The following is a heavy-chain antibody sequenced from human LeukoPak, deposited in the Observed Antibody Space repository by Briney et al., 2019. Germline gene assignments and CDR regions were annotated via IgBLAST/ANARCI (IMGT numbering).Heavy chain of an antibody. CDR1: GFIFGHYS. CDR3: TRGHYYGDSPVAY. D-gene: IGHD3-10*01. CDR2: IRSKAYGGTT. V-gene: IGHV3-49*04. J-gene: IGHJ4*02. Sequence: GGSLRLPCTTSGFIFGHYSLSWVRQAPGKGLEWVGFIRSKAYGGTTENAASVKDRFIFSRDDSNNSAYLQMNSLKTDDTAVYYCTRGHYYGDSPVAYWGQGTLVTVSS.